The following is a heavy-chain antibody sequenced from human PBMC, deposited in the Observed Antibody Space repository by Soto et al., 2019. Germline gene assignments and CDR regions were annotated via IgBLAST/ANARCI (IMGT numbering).Heavy chain of an antibody. D-gene: IGHD3-9*01. Sequence: SLSLTCTVSGDSLSSGGHYWSWIRQHPGKGLEWIGHIYDSVNTYYSPSLRSRVTISADMSKNQFSLNLRSVTAADTAVYYCARVDHRGYFAILTDYWGQGTLVTVSS. CDR3: ARVDHRGYFAILTDY. CDR1: GDSLSSGGHY. V-gene: IGHV4-31*03. J-gene: IGHJ4*02. CDR2: IYDSVNT.